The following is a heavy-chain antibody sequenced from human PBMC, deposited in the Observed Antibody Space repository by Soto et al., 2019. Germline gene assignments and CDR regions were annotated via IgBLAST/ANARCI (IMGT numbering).Heavy chain of an antibody. CDR3: ARDEYSSSWRYYYYYYGMDV. CDR2: IWYDGSNK. Sequence: QVQLVESGGGVVQPGRSLRLSCAASGFTFSSYGMHWVRQAPGKGLEWVAVIWYDGSNKYYADSVKGRFTISRDNSKNTLYLQMNSLGAGDTAVYYCARDEYSSSWRYYYYYYGMDVWGQGATVTVSS. J-gene: IGHJ6*02. D-gene: IGHD6-13*01. CDR1: GFTFSSYG. V-gene: IGHV3-33*01.